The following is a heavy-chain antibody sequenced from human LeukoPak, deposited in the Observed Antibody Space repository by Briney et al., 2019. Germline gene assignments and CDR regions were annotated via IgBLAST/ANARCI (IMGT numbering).Heavy chain of an antibody. J-gene: IGHJ4*02. CDR1: GFTFSSYW. Sequence: PGGSLRLSCAASGFTFSSYWMSWVRQAPGKGLEWVANIKQDGSEKYYVDSVKGRFTISRDNAKNSLYLQMNSLRAEDTAVYYCARGAHDFWRGYYTGSFDYWGQGTLVTVSS. CDR2: IKQDGSEK. D-gene: IGHD3-3*01. CDR3: ARGAHDFWRGYYTGSFDY. V-gene: IGHV3-7*03.